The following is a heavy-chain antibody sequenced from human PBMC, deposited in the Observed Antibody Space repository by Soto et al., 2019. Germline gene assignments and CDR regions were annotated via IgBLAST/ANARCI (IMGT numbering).Heavy chain of an antibody. CDR1: GGSISSYS. V-gene: IGHV4-59*01. CDR3: ARVYCSGGSCYSADAFDI. Sequence: SETLSLTCTVSGGSISSYSWGWMRQPPGKGLEWIGYIYYSGSTNYNPSLKSRVTISVDTSKNQFSLKLSSVTAADTAVYYCARVYCSGGSCYSADAFDIWGQGTMVTVS. D-gene: IGHD2-15*01. CDR2: IYYSGST. J-gene: IGHJ3*02.